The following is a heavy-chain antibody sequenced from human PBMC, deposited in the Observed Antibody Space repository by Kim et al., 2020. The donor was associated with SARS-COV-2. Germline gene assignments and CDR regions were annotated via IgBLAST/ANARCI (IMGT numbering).Heavy chain of an antibody. CDR2: T. V-gene: IGHV3-53*01. J-gene: IGHJ5*02. D-gene: IGHD6-6*01. Sequence: TYYADYVKGRLPIARENSKNTLFLQMSSLRADDTAIYYCARTSSTFKFPTWGQGTLVTVSS. CDR3: ARTSSTFKFPT.